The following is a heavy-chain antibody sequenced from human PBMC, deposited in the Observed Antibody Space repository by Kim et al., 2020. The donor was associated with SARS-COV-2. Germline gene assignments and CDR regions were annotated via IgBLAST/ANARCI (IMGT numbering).Heavy chain of an antibody. J-gene: IGHJ4*02. CDR3: ARAGDGSGSYSFDY. CDR2: INHSGST. D-gene: IGHD3-10*01. CDR1: GGSFSGYY. V-gene: IGHV4-34*01. Sequence: SETLSLTCAVYGGSFSGYYWSWIRQPPGKGLEWIGEINHSGSTNYNPSLKSRVTISVDTSKNQFSLKLSSVTAADTAVYYCARAGDGSGSYSFDYWGQGTLVTVSS.